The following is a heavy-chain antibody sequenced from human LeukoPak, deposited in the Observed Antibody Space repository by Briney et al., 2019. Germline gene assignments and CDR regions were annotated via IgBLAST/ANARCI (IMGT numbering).Heavy chain of an antibody. Sequence: GGSLRLSCAASGFTLSIYVVHWVRQAPGKGLECVAAVSYDGNHNYYADSVRGRFTVSRDNSKNTLYLQMNSLRGEDTAVYYCARDGPNTWLPNEWGQGTLVTVSS. J-gene: IGHJ4*02. D-gene: IGHD6-19*01. CDR3: ARDGPNTWLPNE. V-gene: IGHV3-30-3*01. CDR2: VSYDGNHN. CDR1: GFTLSIYV.